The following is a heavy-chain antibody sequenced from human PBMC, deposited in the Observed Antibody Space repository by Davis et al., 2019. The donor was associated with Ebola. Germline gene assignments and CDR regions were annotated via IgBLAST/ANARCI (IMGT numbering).Heavy chain of an antibody. D-gene: IGHD5-12*01. Sequence: AASVKVSCKASGDTFSSYAISWVRQAPGQGLEWMGRIIPILGIANYAQKFQGRVTITADKSTSTAYMELSSLRSEDTAVYYCASALGIYSPPDYWGQGTLVTVSS. V-gene: IGHV1-69*04. CDR2: IIPILGIA. J-gene: IGHJ4*02. CDR3: ASALGIYSPPDY. CDR1: GDTFSSYA.